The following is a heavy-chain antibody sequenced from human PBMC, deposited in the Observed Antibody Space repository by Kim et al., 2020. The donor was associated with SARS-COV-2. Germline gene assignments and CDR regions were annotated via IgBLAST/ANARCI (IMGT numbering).Heavy chain of an antibody. CDR2: IYYSGST. CDR1: GGSINYYY. V-gene: IGHV4-59*08. Sequence: SETLSLTCTVSGGSINYYYWTWIRQPPGKGLEWIGYIYYSGSTNYNPSLKSRVTISVDTSKNQFSLKLSSVTAADTAVYYCARVDSRGIAVGLDYWGQGT. D-gene: IGHD6-19*01. J-gene: IGHJ4*02. CDR3: ARVDSRGIAVGLDY.